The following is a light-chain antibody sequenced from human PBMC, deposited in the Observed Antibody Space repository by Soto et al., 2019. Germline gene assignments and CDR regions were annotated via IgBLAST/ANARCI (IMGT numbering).Light chain of an antibody. V-gene: IGLV1-44*01. Sequence: QPVLTQPPSASGTPGQRVTISCSGSNSNIGSNSVNWYQQLPGTAPKLLIYINNQRPSGVPDRFSGSKSGTSASLAISGLQSEDEADYYCAAWDDSLNGFYVFGTGTKLTVL. J-gene: IGLJ1*01. CDR3: AAWDDSLNGFYV. CDR2: INN. CDR1: NSNIGSNS.